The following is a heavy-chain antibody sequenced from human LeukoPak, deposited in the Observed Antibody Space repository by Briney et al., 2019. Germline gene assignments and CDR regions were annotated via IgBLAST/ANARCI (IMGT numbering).Heavy chain of an antibody. Sequence: SVKVSCKASGGSFSSYVITWVRQAPGQGLEWMGGIIPIFGTSNYAQKFQGRVTITADESTSTAYMELSSLRSEDTAVYYCSREPLNDAFDIWGQGTMVTVSS. CDR1: GGSFSSYV. J-gene: IGHJ3*02. CDR2: IIPIFGTS. CDR3: SREPLNDAFDI. V-gene: IGHV1-69*01.